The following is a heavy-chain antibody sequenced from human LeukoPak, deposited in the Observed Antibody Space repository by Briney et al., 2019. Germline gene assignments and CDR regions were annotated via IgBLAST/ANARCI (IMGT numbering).Heavy chain of an antibody. D-gene: IGHD1-1*01. CDR2: IVNSGGST. CDR1: GFTFSDYY. V-gene: IGHV3-23*01. CDR3: AKGRRGFDC. Sequence: GGSLRLSCAASGFTFSDYYMSWLRQAPGKGLEWVSGIVNSGGSTYYADSVKGRFTISRDNSKDTLYLQINSLRAEDTALYYCAKGRRGFDCWGQGTLVTVSS. J-gene: IGHJ4*02.